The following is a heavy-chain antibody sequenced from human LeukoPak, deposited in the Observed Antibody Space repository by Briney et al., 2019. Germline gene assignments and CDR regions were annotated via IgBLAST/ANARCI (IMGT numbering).Heavy chain of an antibody. Sequence: GGSLRLSCAASGFTFSSYAMHWVRQAPGKGLEWVAVISYDGSDKYYTDSVKGRFTISRGNSKNTLYLQMNSLEAEDTAVYYCARALVGGLADYWGQGTLSPSPQ. D-gene: IGHD2-15*01. CDR1: GFTFSSYA. J-gene: IGHJ4*02. CDR3: ARALVGGLADY. CDR2: ISYDGSDK. V-gene: IGHV3-30*04.